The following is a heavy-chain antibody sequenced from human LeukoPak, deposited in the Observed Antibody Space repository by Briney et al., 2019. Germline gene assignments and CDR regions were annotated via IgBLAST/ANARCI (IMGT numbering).Heavy chain of an antibody. CDR3: AREGSSGWYPHDAFDI. CDR1: GGSISSSSYY. V-gene: IGHV4-61*01. D-gene: IGHD6-19*01. CDR2: IYYSGST. Sequence: PSETLSLTCTVSGGSISSSSYYWSWIRQPPGKGLEWIGYIYYSGSTNYNPSLKSRVTISVDTSKNQFSLKLSSVTAADTAVYYCAREGSSGWYPHDAFDIWGQGTMVTVSS. J-gene: IGHJ3*02.